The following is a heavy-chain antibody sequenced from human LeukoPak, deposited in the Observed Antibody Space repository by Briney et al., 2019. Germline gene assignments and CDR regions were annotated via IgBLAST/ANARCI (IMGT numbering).Heavy chain of an antibody. CDR2: INSDGSST. V-gene: IGHV3-74*01. CDR1: GFTFSGYW. CDR3: ARGLRAMATHVDY. D-gene: IGHD5-18*01. J-gene: IGHJ4*02. Sequence: GGSLRLSCAASGFTFSGYWMHWVRQAPGRGRVWVSRINSDGSSTTYADSVKGRFTISRDNAKNTLYLQMNSLRAEDTAVYYCARGLRAMATHVDYWGQGTLVTVSS.